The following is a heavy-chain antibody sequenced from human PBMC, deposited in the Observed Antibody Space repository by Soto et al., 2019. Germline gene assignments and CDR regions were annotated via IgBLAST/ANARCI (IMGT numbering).Heavy chain of an antibody. CDR1: GGSFSGYY. V-gene: IGHV4-34*01. CDR3: ARGYGYSSGWFRYYYYGMDV. CDR2: INHSGST. J-gene: IGHJ6*02. D-gene: IGHD6-19*01. Sequence: LSLTCAVYGGSFSGYYWSWIRQPPGKGLEWIGEINHSGSTNYNPSLKSRVTISVDTSKNQFSLKLSSVTAADTAVCYCARGYGYSSGWFRYYYYGMDVWGQGTTVTVSS.